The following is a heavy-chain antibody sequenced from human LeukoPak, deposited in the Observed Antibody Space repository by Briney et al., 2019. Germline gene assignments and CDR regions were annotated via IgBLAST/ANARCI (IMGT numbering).Heavy chain of an antibody. CDR2: IKTDGSDT. Sequence: PGGSLRLSCAASGFTFSSYWMHWVRQSPGKGLVWVSRIKTDGSDTYYADSVRGRFTISRDNAKNTLYLQMDSLRAEATAVYFCARGDYSSHTLWGQGTLVTVSS. D-gene: IGHD4-11*01. J-gene: IGHJ4*02. CDR3: ARGDYSSHTL. V-gene: IGHV3-74*01. CDR1: GFTFSSYW.